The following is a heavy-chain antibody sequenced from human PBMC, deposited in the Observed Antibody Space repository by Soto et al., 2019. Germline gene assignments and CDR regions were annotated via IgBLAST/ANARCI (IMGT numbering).Heavy chain of an antibody. CDR1: GGTFSSYA. Sequence: ASVKVSCKASGGTFSSYAISWVRQAPGQGLEWMGGIIPIFGTANYAQKFQGRVTITADESTSTAYMELSSLRSEDTAVYYCARTPGYGGNSGFDYWGQGTLVTVSS. V-gene: IGHV1-69*13. D-gene: IGHD4-17*01. CDR2: IIPIFGTA. J-gene: IGHJ4*02. CDR3: ARTPGYGGNSGFDY.